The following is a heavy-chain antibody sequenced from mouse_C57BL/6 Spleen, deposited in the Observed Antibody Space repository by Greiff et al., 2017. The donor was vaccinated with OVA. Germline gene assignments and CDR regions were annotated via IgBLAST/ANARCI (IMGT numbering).Heavy chain of an antibody. J-gene: IGHJ3*01. CDR3: ARSSYDYDEAAQAPFAY. D-gene: IGHD2-4*01. Sequence: EVKLMESGAELVKPGASVKLSCTASGFNIKDYYMHWVKQRTEQGLEWIGRIDPEDGETKYAPKFQGKATITADTSSNTAYLQLSSLTSEDTAVYYCARSSYDYDEAAQAPFAYWGQGTLVTVSA. CDR1: GFNIKDYY. V-gene: IGHV14-2*01. CDR2: IDPEDGET.